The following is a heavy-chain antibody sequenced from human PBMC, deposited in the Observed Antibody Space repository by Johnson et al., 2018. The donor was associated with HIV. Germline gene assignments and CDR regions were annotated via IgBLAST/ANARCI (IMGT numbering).Heavy chain of an antibody. D-gene: IGHD3-9*01. CDR2: MSSSGSTI. Sequence: VQLVESGGGLVRPGGSLRLSCAASGFTFSSYGMHWVRQAPGKGLEWISYMSSSGSTIYHAESVKGRFTISRDNAKNSLYLQMNSLRVEDTAVYYCAREQATLFCRASGAAFNIWGQGTTVTVSS. V-gene: IGHV3-48*04. J-gene: IGHJ3*02. CDR3: AREQATLFCRASGAAFNI. CDR1: GFTFSSYG.